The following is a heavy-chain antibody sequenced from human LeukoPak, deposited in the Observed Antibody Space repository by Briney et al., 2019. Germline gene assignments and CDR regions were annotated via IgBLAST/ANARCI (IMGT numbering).Heavy chain of an antibody. CDR1: GYTFTSYY. CDR2: INPSGGST. CDR3: ARDPVDYGGNPVNFDY. Sequence: ASVKVSCKASGYTFTSYYMHWVRQAPGQGLEWMGIINPSGGSTSYAQKFQGRVTMTRDTSTSTVYMELSSLRSEDTAVYYYARDPVDYGGNPVNFDYWSQGTLVTVSS. D-gene: IGHD4-23*01. V-gene: IGHV1-46*01. J-gene: IGHJ4*02.